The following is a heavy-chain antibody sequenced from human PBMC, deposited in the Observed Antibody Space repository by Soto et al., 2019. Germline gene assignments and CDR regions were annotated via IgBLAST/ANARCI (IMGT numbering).Heavy chain of an antibody. V-gene: IGHV1-2*04. CDR3: ARLSIAAAGKDYYYGMDV. Sequence: ASVKVSCKASGYTFTGYYMHWVRQAPGQGLEWMGWINPNSGGTNYAQKFQGWVTMTRDTSISTAYMELSRLRSDDTAVYYCARLSIAAAGKDYYYGMDVWGQGTTVTVSS. J-gene: IGHJ6*02. CDR1: GYTFTGYY. CDR2: INPNSGGT. D-gene: IGHD6-13*01.